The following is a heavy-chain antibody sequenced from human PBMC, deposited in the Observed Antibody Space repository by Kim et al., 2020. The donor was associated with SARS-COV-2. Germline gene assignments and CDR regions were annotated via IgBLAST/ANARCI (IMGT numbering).Heavy chain of an antibody. Sequence: GGSLRLSCAASGFTFSSYAMHWVRQAPGKGLEWVAVISYDGSNKYYADSVKGRFTISRDNSKNTLYLQMNSLRAEDTAVYYCARGLSYGGPSYYYYGMDVWGQGTTVTVSS. CDR1: GFTFSSYA. CDR3: ARGLSYGGPSYYYYGMDV. D-gene: IGHD4-17*01. J-gene: IGHJ6*02. CDR2: ISYDGSNK. V-gene: IGHV3-30*04.